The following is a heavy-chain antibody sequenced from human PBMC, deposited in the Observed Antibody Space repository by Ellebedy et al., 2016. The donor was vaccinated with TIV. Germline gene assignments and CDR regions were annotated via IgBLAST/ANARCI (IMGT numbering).Heavy chain of an antibody. J-gene: IGHJ4*02. CDR3: AKDFPYGSGSYYGGY. D-gene: IGHD3-10*01. V-gene: IGHV3-30-3*01. CDR1: GFTFSSYA. CDR2: ISYDGSNK. Sequence: GGSLRLXCAASGFTFSSYAMHWVRQAPGKGLEWVAVISYDGSNKYYADSVKGRFTISRDNSKNTLYLQMNSLRAEDTAIYYCAKDFPYGSGSYYGGYWGQGTLVTVSS.